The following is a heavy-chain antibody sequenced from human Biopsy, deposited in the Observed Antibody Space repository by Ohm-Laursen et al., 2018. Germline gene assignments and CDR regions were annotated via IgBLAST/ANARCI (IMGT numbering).Heavy chain of an antibody. D-gene: IGHD4-11*01. CDR2: IYYSVMT. Sequence: GTLSLTCPVSGDPVTKYYWSWIRQPTGKGLEWIGHIYYSVMTNYNPSLQSRVSISVDTSRNQVSLTLSSVTAADTAVYYCARDSGILNYGNFKYYHYYGMDVWGQGTKVTVSS. J-gene: IGHJ6*02. CDR3: ARDSGILNYGNFKYYHYYGMDV. CDR1: GDPVTKYY. V-gene: IGHV4-59*02.